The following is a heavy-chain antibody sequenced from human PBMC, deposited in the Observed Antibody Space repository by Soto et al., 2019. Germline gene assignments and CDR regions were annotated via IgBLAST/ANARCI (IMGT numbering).Heavy chain of an antibody. Sequence: QVQLVQSGAEVKKPGASVKVSCKASGYTFTSYDINWVRQATGQGLEWMGWVNPNSGNTGEAQECGGRVTMTGATSIGKADMELSSLRAEDTAVCYCARGRTVAGNDYWGQGTLVTVSS. D-gene: IGHD6-19*01. J-gene: IGHJ4*02. CDR3: ARGRTVAGNDY. V-gene: IGHV1-8*01. CDR1: GYTFTSYD. CDR2: VNPNSGNT.